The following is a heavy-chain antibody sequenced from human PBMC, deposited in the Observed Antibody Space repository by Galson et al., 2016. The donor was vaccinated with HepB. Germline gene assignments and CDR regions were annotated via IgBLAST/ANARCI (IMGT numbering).Heavy chain of an antibody. Sequence: SLRLSCAASGFIFSNYAMTWVRQAPGKGLEWVSVIRGGGGVAFYADSVQGRFTISRDNSRNTLYLHMNSLRAEDTAIDYCAKSSASFGNDAHDVWGQGTTVTVSS. J-gene: IGHJ3*01. CDR3: AKSSASFGNDAHDV. V-gene: IGHV3-23*01. CDR2: IRGGGGVA. D-gene: IGHD3-10*01. CDR1: GFIFSNYA.